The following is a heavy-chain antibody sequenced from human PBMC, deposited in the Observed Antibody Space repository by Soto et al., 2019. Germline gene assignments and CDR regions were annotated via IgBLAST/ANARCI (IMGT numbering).Heavy chain of an antibody. V-gene: IGHV1-58*01. J-gene: IGHJ4*02. Sequence: SVKGSCKASGFTFTSSAVQWVRQARGQRLEWIGWIVVGSGNTNYAQKFQERVTITRDMSTSTAYMELSSLRSEDTAVYYCAAGIVGATRRNFDYWGQGTLVTVSS. D-gene: IGHD1-26*01. CDR3: AAGIVGATRRNFDY. CDR2: IVVGSGNT. CDR1: GFTFTSSA.